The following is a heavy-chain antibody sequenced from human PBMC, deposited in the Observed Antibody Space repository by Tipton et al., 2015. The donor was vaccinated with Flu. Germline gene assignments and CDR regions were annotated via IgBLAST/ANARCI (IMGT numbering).Heavy chain of an antibody. CDR3: ARGCPYYNFCSGYYMNFMDV. D-gene: IGHD3-3*01. V-gene: IGHV4-34*01. CDR1: GGSFRGYY. CDR2: INHSGST. J-gene: IGHJ6*03. Sequence: GLVKPSETLSLTCAVYGGSFRGYYWSWIRQPPGKGLEWIGEINHSGSTNYNPSLKSRATISVDTSMNQFSLKLSSVTAADTAVYYCARGCPYYNFCSGYYMNFMDVLGKGTTVTVSS.